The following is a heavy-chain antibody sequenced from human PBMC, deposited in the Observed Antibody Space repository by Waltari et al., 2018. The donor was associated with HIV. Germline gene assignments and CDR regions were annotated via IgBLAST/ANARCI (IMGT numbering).Heavy chain of an antibody. CDR3: AIPISPGGMYYYGMDV. CDR2: IVPVLGTT. CDR1: GDTFSSYA. V-gene: IGHV1-69*12. D-gene: IGHD3-16*01. Sequence: QVQLVQSGAEVKKPGSSVKVSCKASGDTFSSYAISWVGQAPGQGLEWMGGIVPVLGTTNYAQKYHGRVMITADESTSTAYMEMSSLRSEDTAVYYCAIPISPGGMYYYGMDVWGQGTTVTVSS. J-gene: IGHJ6*02.